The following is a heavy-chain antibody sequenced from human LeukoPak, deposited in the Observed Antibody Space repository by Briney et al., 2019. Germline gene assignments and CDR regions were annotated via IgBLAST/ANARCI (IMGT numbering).Heavy chain of an antibody. V-gene: IGHV3-23*01. J-gene: IGHJ6*02. Sequence: PGGSLRVSCAAPGFSSGSSTLGWVRQAPGKGLEWISSISGSGSYTYYADSVKGRFTISRDNSKNTVYLQMNSLRAEDTAVYYCATRSFYYGMDVWGQGTTVTVSS. CDR3: ATRSFYYGMDV. CDR2: ISGSGSYT. CDR1: GFSSGSST.